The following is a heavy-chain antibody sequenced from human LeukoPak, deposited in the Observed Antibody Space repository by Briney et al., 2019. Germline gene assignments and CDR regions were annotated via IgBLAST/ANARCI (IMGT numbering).Heavy chain of an antibody. V-gene: IGHV1-46*01. J-gene: IGHJ5*02. CDR2: INPSGGTA. Sequence: VASVKVSCKTSGFTFTTYYIHWVRQAPGQGLEWMGMINPSGGTAGYAQKFQGRLTVTRDTSTSTVYMDLSSLRSEDTAVYYCARLGYHYDSGDYYYWFDPWGQGTLVTVSS. D-gene: IGHD3-22*01. CDR3: ARLGYHYDSGDYYYWFDP. CDR1: GFTFTTYY.